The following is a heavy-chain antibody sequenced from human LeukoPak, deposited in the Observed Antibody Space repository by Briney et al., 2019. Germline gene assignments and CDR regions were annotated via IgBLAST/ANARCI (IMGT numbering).Heavy chain of an antibody. J-gene: IGHJ4*02. V-gene: IGHV3-23*01. CDR1: GFTFSSYA. Sequence: PGGSLRLSCAASGFTFSSYAMNWVRQSPGKGLEWVSVMSGSGGSTYYADSVKGRFTISRDNSKNTLYLQMNSLRAEDTAVYYCAKGSDTLTGYYDYWGQGTLVSVSS. CDR2: MSGSGGST. D-gene: IGHD3-9*01. CDR3: AKGSDTLTGYYDY.